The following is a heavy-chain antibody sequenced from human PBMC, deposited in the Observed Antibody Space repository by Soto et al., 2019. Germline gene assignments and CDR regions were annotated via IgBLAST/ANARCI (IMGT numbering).Heavy chain of an antibody. CDR2: IYYSGGT. V-gene: IGHV4-31*03. CDR3: ACIFSGGYGYGFYYYGMDV. J-gene: IGHJ6*02. Sequence: SETLSLTCTVSGGSISSGGYYWSWIRQHPGKGLEWIGYIYYSGGTYYNPSLKSRVTISVDTSKNQFSLKLSSVTAADTAVYYCACIFSGGYGYGFYYYGMDVWGQGTTVTVSS. D-gene: IGHD5-18*01. CDR1: GGSISSGGYY.